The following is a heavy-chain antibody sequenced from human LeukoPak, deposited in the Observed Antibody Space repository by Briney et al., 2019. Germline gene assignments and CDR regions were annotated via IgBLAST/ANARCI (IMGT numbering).Heavy chain of an antibody. CDR3: TTHTAMIDY. CDR2: IKSKTDGGTT. J-gene: IGHJ4*02. D-gene: IGHD5-18*01. V-gene: IGHV3-15*01. CDR1: GFTFSNTW. Sequence: GGSLRLSCAASGFTFSNTWMSWVRHAPGKGLEWVGHIKSKTDGGTTDYAAPVKGRFTISRDDSKNTLYLQMNSLKTEDTAFYHCTTHTAMIDYWGQGTLVTVSS.